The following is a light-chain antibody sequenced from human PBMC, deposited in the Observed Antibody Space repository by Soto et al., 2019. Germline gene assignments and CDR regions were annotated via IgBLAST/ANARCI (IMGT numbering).Light chain of an antibody. CDR3: CSYAGSSTWV. CDR2: EGS. J-gene: IGLJ3*02. V-gene: IGLV2-23*01. Sequence: QSALTQPASVSGSPGQSITISCTGTSSDVGSYNLVSWYQQHPGKAPKLMIYEGSKRPSGVSNRFSGSKSGNTASLTISGLQSEDEADYHCCSYAGSSTWVFGGGTQLTVL. CDR1: SSDVGSYNL.